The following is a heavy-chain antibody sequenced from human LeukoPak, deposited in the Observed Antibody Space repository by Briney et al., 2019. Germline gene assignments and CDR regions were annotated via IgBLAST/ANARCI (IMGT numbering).Heavy chain of an antibody. V-gene: IGHV3-23*01. CDR2: ISGSGGST. J-gene: IGHJ1*01. D-gene: IGHD3-22*01. Sequence: GGSLRLSCAASGFTFSSYAMSWVRQALGKGLEWVSGISGSGGSTYYADSVKGRFTISRDNAKNSMYLQMNSLRAEDTAVYYCARGKYDSSPFLQHWGQGTLVTVSS. CDR1: GFTFSSYA. CDR3: ARGKYDSSPFLQH.